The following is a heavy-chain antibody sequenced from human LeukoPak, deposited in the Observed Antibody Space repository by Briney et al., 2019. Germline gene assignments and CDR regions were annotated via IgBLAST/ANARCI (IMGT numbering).Heavy chain of an antibody. V-gene: IGHV4-38-2*02. CDR3: ARVRGVRDEYYFDY. CDR1: GYSISSGYY. J-gene: IGHJ4*02. CDR2: IYHSGST. Sequence: SETLSLTCTVSGYSISSGYYWGWIRQPPGKGLEWIGSIYHSGSTYYNPSLKSRVTISVDTSKNQFSLKLSSVTAADTAVYYCARVRGVRDEYYFDYWGQGTLVTVSS. D-gene: IGHD3-10*01.